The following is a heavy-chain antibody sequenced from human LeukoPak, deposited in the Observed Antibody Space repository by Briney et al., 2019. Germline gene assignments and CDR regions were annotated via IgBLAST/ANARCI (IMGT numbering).Heavy chain of an antibody. D-gene: IGHD3-3*01. CDR1: GFTFSSYW. J-gene: IGHJ4*02. CDR2: ISYDGSNK. CDR3: AKGKFWSGYSATDGLIDY. V-gene: IGHV3-30*18. Sequence: GGSLRLSCTASGFTFSSYWMTWVRQAPGKGLEWVAVISYDGSNKYYADSVKGRFTISRDNSKNTLYLQMNSLRAEDTAVYYCAKGKFWSGYSATDGLIDYWGQGTLVTVSS.